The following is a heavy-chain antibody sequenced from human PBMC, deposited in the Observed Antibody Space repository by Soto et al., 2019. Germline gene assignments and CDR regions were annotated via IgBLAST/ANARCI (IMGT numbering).Heavy chain of an antibody. CDR3: ARDTPPTDY. Sequence: QVQLAQSGAEVKKPGASVKVSCKTSGYTFTSYHISWVRQAPGQGLEWMGWISAYNTNTNYAQKFQGRVTMTTDTLTSTAYMEPRSLRSDDTAVYYCARDTPPTDYWGQGTLVTVSS. J-gene: IGHJ4*02. V-gene: IGHV1-18*01. CDR1: GYTFTSYH. CDR2: ISAYNTNT.